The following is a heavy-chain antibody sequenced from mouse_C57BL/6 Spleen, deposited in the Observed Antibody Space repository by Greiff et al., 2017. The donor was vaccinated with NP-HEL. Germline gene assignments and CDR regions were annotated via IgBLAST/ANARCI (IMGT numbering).Heavy chain of an antibody. CDR1: GFSFNTYA. V-gene: IGHV10-1*01. D-gene: IGHD2-3*01. CDR2: IRSKSNNYAT. Sequence: EVQLQESGGGLVQPKGSLKLSCAASGFSFNTYAMNWVRQAPGKGLEWVARIRSKSNNYATYYADSVKDRFTISRDDSESMLYLQMNNLKTEDTAMYYCVRDGYYPYYYAMDYWGQGTSVTVSS. J-gene: IGHJ4*01. CDR3: VRDGYYPYYYAMDY.